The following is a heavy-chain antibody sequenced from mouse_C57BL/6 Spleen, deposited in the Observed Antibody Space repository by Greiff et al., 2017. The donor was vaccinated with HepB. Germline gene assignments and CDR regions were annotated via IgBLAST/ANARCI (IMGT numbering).Heavy chain of an antibody. Sequence: EVQRVESGGGLVKPGGSLKLSCAASGFTFSSYAMSWVRQTPEKRLEWVATISDGGSYTYYPDNVKGRFTISRDNAKNNLYLQMSHLKSEDTAMYYCAREGDYYGSFAYWGQGTLVTVSA. D-gene: IGHD1-1*01. V-gene: IGHV5-4*01. CDR3: AREGDYYGSFAY. CDR2: ISDGGSYT. CDR1: GFTFSSYA. J-gene: IGHJ3*01.